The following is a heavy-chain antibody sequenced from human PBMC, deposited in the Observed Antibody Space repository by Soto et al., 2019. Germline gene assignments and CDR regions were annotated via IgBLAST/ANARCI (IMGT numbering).Heavy chain of an antibody. CDR3: ARPLFGRGNWFDP. V-gene: IGHV4-59*01. Sequence: PSETLSLTCTVSGGSISSYYWSWIRQPPGKGLEWIGYIYYSGSTNYNPSLKSRVTISVDTSKNQLSLKLSSVTAADTAVYYCARPLFGRGNWFDPWGQGTLVTVSS. CDR2: IYYSGST. CDR1: GGSISSYY. J-gene: IGHJ5*02. D-gene: IGHD3-10*01.